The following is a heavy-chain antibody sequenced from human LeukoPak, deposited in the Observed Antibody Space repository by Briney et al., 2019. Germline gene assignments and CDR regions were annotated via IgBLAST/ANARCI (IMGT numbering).Heavy chain of an antibody. Sequence: PSETLSLTCTVSGGSISSYYWGWIRQPPGKGLEWIGSIYYSGSTYYNPSLKSRVTISVDTSKNQFSLKLSSVTAADTAVYYCHAGNYYYYMDVWGKGTTVTVSS. J-gene: IGHJ6*03. V-gene: IGHV4-39*07. CDR3: HAGNYYYYMDV. CDR1: GGSISSYY. CDR2: IYYSGST.